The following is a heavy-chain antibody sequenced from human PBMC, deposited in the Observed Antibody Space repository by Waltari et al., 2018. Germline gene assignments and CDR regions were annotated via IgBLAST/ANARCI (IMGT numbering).Heavy chain of an antibody. Sequence: QVQLVQSGAEVKKPGASVKVSCKASGYTFTSYAMHWVRQAPGQRREWSGWFNPGNANTKYSQEFQGRVTITRDTSASTADMELSSLRSEDMAVYYCARSPSYYMDVWGKGTTVTVSS. CDR2: FNPGNANT. CDR1: GYTFTSYA. CDR3: ARSPSYYMDV. V-gene: IGHV1-3*03. J-gene: IGHJ6*03.